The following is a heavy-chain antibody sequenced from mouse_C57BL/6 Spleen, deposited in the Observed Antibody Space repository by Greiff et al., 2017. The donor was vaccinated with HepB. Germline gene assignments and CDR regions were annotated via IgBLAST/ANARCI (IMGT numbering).Heavy chain of an antibody. D-gene: IGHD2-1*01. Sequence: EVQLQQSGPELVKPGASVKISCKASGYTFTDYYMNWVKQSHGKSLEWIGDINPNNGGTSYNQKFKGKATLTVDKSSSTAYMELRSLTSEDSAVYYCARSLLNAMDYWGQGTSVTVSS. J-gene: IGHJ4*01. CDR2: INPNNGGT. CDR3: ARSLLNAMDY. V-gene: IGHV1-26*01. CDR1: GYTFTDYY.